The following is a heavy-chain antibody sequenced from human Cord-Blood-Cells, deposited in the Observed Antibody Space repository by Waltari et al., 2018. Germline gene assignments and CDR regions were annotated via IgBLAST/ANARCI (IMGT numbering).Heavy chain of an antibody. J-gene: IGHJ6*02. Sequence: QVQLQQWGAGLLKPSETLSLTCAVYGGSFSGYYWRWIRQPPGTGLEWIGEINHSVSTNYNPSLKSRVTISVDTSKNQFSLKLSSVTAADTAVYYCAREGGRFLEWLTPYYYYGMDVWGQGTTVTVSS. V-gene: IGHV4-34*01. CDR3: AREGGRFLEWLTPYYYYGMDV. CDR1: GGSFSGYY. CDR2: INHSVST. D-gene: IGHD3-3*01.